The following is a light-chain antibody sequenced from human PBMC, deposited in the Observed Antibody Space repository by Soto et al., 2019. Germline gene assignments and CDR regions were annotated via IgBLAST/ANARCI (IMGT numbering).Light chain of an antibody. CDR1: SSDVGGYNY. V-gene: IGLV2-8*01. J-gene: IGLJ2*01. CDR3: SSYAGSTVV. CDR2: DVS. Sequence: QSALTQPPSASGSPGQSVTISCTGTSSDVGGYNYVSWYQQHPVKAPNLMIYDVSKRPSVVPDRFSGSKSGNTASLTVSGLQADDEADYYCSSYAGSTVVFGGGTKLTFL.